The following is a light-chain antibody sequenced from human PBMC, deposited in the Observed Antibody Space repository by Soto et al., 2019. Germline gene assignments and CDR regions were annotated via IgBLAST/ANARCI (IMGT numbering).Light chain of an antibody. J-gene: IGKJ2*01. CDR2: AAS. Sequence: IQMTQSPSSLSASVGDRVTITCRASQRIATYLNWYQQKPGKAPELLIYAASSLQSGVPSTFSGSGSGTDFTLTISSLQPDDFATYYCQQSYSTPRTFGQGTKLEI. V-gene: IGKV1-39*01. CDR1: QRIATY. CDR3: QQSYSTPRT.